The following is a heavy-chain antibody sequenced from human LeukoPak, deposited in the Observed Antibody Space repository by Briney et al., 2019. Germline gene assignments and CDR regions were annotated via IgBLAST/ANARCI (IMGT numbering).Heavy chain of an antibody. CDR3: ARGAPDYYDSSGPLNY. CDR2: IIPILGIA. D-gene: IGHD3-22*01. J-gene: IGHJ4*02. Sequence: ASVKVSCKASGGTFSSYAISWVRQAPGQGLEWMGRIIPILGIANYAQKFQGRVTITADKSTSTAYMELSSLRSEDTAVYYCARGAPDYYDSSGPLNYWGQGTLVTVSS. V-gene: IGHV1-69*04. CDR1: GGTFSSYA.